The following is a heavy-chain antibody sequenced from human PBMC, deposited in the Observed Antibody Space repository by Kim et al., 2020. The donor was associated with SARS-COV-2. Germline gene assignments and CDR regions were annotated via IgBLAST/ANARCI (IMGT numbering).Heavy chain of an antibody. Sequence: YADPVKGRFTNSRDNSKNTLYLQMNSRRAEDTAVYYCAKDRYGSGSFVDYWGQGTLVTVSS. CDR3: AKDRYGSGSFVDY. D-gene: IGHD3-10*01. V-gene: IGHV3-33*06. J-gene: IGHJ4*02.